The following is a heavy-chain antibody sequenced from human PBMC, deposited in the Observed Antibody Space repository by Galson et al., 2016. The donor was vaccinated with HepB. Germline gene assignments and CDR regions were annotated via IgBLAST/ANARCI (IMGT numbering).Heavy chain of an antibody. CDR2: ISGSGGST. J-gene: IGHJ6*02. CDR1: GFTFSSYA. CDR3: ANETLSYDYGMDV. Sequence: SLRLSCAASGFTFSSYAMSWVRQAPGKGLEWVSTISGSGGSTYYADSVKGRFTISRDNSKNTLYLQMNSLRAEDTAVYYCANETLSYDYGMDVWGQGTTVTVSS. D-gene: IGHD2/OR15-2a*01. V-gene: IGHV3-23*01.